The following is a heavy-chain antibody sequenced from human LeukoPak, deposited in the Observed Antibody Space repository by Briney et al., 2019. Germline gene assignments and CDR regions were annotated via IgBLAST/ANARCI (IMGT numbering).Heavy chain of an antibody. J-gene: IGHJ1*01. CDR1: GGSISSSSYS. D-gene: IGHD2-2*01. V-gene: IGHV4-39*01. Sequence: SETLSLTCTVSGGSISSSSYSWGWIRQPPGKGLEWIGSIYYSGSTYYNPSLKSRVTISVDTSKNQFSLKLSSVTAADTAVYYCARHTRIVVVPAAMNGVIQHWGQGTLVTVSS. CDR3: ARHTRIVVVPAAMNGVIQH. CDR2: IYYSGST.